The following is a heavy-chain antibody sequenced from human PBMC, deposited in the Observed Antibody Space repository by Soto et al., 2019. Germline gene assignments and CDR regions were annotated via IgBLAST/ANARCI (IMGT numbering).Heavy chain of an antibody. Sequence: GXSVKVSCKASGYTFTSYDINWVRQATGQGLEWMGWMNPNSGNTGYAQKFQGRVTMTRNTSISTAYMELSSLRSEDTAVYYCARGGLHTAMVDYYYGMDVWGQGATVTVSS. D-gene: IGHD5-18*01. V-gene: IGHV1-8*01. CDR1: GYTFTSYD. CDR3: ARGGLHTAMVDYYYGMDV. CDR2: MNPNSGNT. J-gene: IGHJ6*02.